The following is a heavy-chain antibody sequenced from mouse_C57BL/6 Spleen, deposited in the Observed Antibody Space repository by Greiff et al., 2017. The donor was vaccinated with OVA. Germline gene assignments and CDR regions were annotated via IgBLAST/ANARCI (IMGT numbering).Heavy chain of an antibody. Sequence: QVQLKQSGAELVRPGASVTLSCKASGYTFTDYEMHWVKQTPVHGLEWIGAIDPETGGTAYNQKFKGKAILTADKSSSTAYMELRSLTSEYSAVYYCTRWGGGYYSFAYWGQGTLVTVSA. D-gene: IGHD2-3*01. CDR1: GYTFTDYE. CDR2: IDPETGGT. CDR3: TRWGGGYYSFAY. V-gene: IGHV1-15*01. J-gene: IGHJ3*01.